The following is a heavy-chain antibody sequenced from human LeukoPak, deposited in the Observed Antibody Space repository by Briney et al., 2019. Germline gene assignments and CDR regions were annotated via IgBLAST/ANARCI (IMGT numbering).Heavy chain of an antibody. CDR3: ARRNSGSYYLLGPHLYYFDY. Sequence: SETLSLTCAVYGGSFSGYYWRWIRQPPGKGLEWIGEINHSGSTNYNPSLKSRVTISVDTSKNQFSLKLSSVTAADTAVYYCARRNSGSYYLLGPHLYYFDYWGQGTLVTVSS. V-gene: IGHV4-34*01. CDR2: INHSGST. J-gene: IGHJ4*02. D-gene: IGHD1-26*01. CDR1: GGSFSGYY.